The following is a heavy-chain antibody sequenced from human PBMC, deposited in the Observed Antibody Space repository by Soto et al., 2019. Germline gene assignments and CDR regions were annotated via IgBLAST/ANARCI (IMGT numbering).Heavy chain of an antibody. CDR2: SNAGNGNT. CDR1: GYCFTGYA. J-gene: IGHJ4*02. CDR3: VKGPMIVVAGGHWYFDY. V-gene: IGHV1-3*02. Sequence: SVQVYCKASGYCFTGYARHWGGQAPGQRREWMGWSNAGNGNTKYYADSVKGRFTISRDNSKNTLYLQMNSLRAEDTAVYYCVKGPMIVVAGGHWYFDYWGQGTLVTVSS. D-gene: IGHD3-22*01.